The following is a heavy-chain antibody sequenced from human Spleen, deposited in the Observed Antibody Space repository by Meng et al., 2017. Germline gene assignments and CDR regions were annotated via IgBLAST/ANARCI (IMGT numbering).Heavy chain of an antibody. CDR2: INPNSGGT. Sequence: ASVKVSCKASGYTFTGYYMHWVRQAPGQGLEWMGRINPNSGGTNYAQKFQGRVTMTRDTSISTTYMELSRLRPDDTAVYYCVRDEDISAAGKLFGDYWGQGTLVTVSS. CDR3: VRDEDISAAGKLFGDY. CDR1: GYTFTGYY. J-gene: IGHJ4*02. V-gene: IGHV1-2*06. D-gene: IGHD6-13*01.